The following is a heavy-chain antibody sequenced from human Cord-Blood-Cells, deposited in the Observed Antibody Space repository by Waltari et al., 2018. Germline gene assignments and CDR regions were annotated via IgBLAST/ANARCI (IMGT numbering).Heavy chain of an antibody. CDR2: IYYSGST. Sequence: QLQLQESGPGLVKSSETLSLTCTVSGGSISSSSYYWGWIRQPPGKGLEWIGSIYYSGSTYYNPSLKSRVTISVDTSKNQFSLKLSSVTAADTAVYYCARQEIALVQGVIIDYWGQGTLVTVSS. V-gene: IGHV4-39*01. J-gene: IGHJ4*02. D-gene: IGHD3-10*01. CDR3: ARQEIALVQGVIIDY. CDR1: GGSISSSSYY.